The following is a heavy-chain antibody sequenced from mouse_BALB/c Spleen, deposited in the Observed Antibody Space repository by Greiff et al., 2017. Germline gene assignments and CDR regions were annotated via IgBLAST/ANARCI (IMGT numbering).Heavy chain of an antibody. CDR1: GYTFTSYW. J-gene: IGHJ4*01. CDR3: AKLGREAMDY. D-gene: IGHD4-1*01. CDR2: INPSNGRT. V-gene: IGHV1S81*02. Sequence: VKLQQPGAELVKPGASVKLSCKASGYTFTSYWMHWVKQRPGQGLEWIGEINPSNGRTNYNEKFKSKATLTVDKSSSTAYMQLSSLTSEDSAVYYCAKLGREAMDYWGQGTSVTVSS.